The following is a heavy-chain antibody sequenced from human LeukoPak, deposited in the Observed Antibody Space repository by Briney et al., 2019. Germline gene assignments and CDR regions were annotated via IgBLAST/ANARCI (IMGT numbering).Heavy chain of an antibody. CDR3: ARDPDGSGSYGAFDI. J-gene: IGHJ3*02. CDR1: GFTVSSNY. Sequence: PGGSLRLSCAASGFTVSSNYMSWVRQAPGKGLEWVSVIYSGGSTYYVDSVKGRFTISRDNSKNTLYLQMNSLRAEDTAVYYCARDPDGSGSYGAFDIWGQGTMVTVSS. CDR2: IYSGGST. V-gene: IGHV3-66*02. D-gene: IGHD3-10*01.